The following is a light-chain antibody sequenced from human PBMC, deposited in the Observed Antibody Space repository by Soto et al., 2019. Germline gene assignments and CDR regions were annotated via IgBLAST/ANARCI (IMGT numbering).Light chain of an antibody. CDR1: QSLVYGDAHSF. J-gene: IGKJ2*01. CDR3: MQCSHWPPRYT. CDR2: QVS. V-gene: IGKV2-30*01. Sequence: DVVMTQSPLSLPVTLGQPASISCRSSQSLVYGDAHSFFNWFHQRPGQPPRRLIYQVSNRDSGVPDRYSGSGSATDYKLSISRVEAEYVGFYYCMQCSHWPPRYTFGQGTNL.